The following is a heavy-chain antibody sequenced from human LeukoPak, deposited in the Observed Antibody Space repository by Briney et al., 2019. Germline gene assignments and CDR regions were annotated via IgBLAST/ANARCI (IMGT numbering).Heavy chain of an antibody. Sequence: SETLSLTCTVSGGSISSYYWSWIRQPPGKGLEWIGYIYYSGSTNYNPSLKSRVTISVDTSKNQFSLKMSSVTAADTAVYYCARGGVVGAIDYWGQGTLVTVSS. D-gene: IGHD2-15*01. CDR3: ARGGVVGAIDY. CDR1: GGSISSYY. CDR2: IYYSGST. V-gene: IGHV4-59*01. J-gene: IGHJ4*02.